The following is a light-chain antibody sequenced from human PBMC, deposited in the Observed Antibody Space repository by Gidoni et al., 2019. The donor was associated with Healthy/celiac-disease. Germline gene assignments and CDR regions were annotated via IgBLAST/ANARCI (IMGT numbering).Light chain of an antibody. Sequence: IVMTQSPDSLAVSLGERATINCKSSQSVLYSSNNKSYLAWYQQKPGQPPKLLIYWASTRESGVPDRFSGSGSGTDFTLTISSLQAEDVAVYYCQQYYSTLALTFGGGTKVEIK. V-gene: IGKV4-1*01. J-gene: IGKJ4*01. CDR3: QQYYSTLALT. CDR1: QSVLYSSNNKSY. CDR2: WAS.